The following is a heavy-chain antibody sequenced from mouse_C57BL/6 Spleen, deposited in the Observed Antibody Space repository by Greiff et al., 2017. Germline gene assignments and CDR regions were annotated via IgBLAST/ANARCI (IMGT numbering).Heavy chain of an antibody. CDR3: TRLGRFAY. V-gene: IGHV1-15*01. Sequence: VKVVESGAELVRPGASVTLSCKASGYTFTDYEMHWVKQTPVHGLEWIGAIDPETGGTAYNQKFKGKAILTADKSSSTAYMELRSLTSEDSAVYYCTRLGRFAYWGQGTLVTVSA. CDR1: GYTFTDYE. J-gene: IGHJ3*01. D-gene: IGHD4-1*01. CDR2: IDPETGGT.